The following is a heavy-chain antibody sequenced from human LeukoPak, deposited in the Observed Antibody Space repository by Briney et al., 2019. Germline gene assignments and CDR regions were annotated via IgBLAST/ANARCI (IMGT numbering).Heavy chain of an antibody. Sequence: GGSLRLSCATSGFTFSSYEMNWVRQAPGKGLEWVSYISSSGSTIYYADSVKGRFTISRDNAKNSLSLQMNSLRAEDTAVYYCARVVGDGATYGPFDYWGQGTLVTVSS. CDR2: ISSSGSTI. CDR3: ARVVGDGATYGPFDY. J-gene: IGHJ4*02. D-gene: IGHD5-12*01. V-gene: IGHV3-48*03. CDR1: GFTFSSYE.